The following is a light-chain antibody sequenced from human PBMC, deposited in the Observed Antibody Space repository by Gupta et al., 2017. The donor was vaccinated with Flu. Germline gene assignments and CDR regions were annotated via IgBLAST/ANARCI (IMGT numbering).Light chain of an antibody. V-gene: IGKV4-1*01. CDR2: WAS. CDR3: QQYDSAPRT. J-gene: IGKJ4*02. Sequence: LGARSTVNCKTIESSWNTCKNQSYLALYQQKPGQPPTLLIDWASTRGCGIPDRFSGSGSGTDFTLTISRLQAEDVAFYYCQQYDSAPRTFGEGTKVEIK. CDR1: ESSWNTCKNQSY.